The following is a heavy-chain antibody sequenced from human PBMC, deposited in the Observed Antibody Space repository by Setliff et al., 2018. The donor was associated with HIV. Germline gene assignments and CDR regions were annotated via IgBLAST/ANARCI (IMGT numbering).Heavy chain of an antibody. CDR3: ARVDVERNGVFCQMGV. V-gene: IGHV3-48*01. CDR1: GFSFSSYS. J-gene: IGHJ6*02. Sequence: GGSLRLSCAASGFSFSSYSMNWVRQAPGKGLEWVSYISSSSDTIYYADSVKGRFAISRDNAKNSLYLQMSSLRAEDTAVYFCARVDVERNGVFCQMGVWGPGTTVTVS. D-gene: IGHD1-1*01. CDR2: ISSSSDTI.